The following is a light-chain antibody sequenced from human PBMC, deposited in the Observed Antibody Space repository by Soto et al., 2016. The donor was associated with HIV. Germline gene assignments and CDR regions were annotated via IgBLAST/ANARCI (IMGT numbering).Light chain of an antibody. CDR1: QSVSVW. CDR3: QQYNTVPWT. V-gene: IGKV1-5*03. Sequence: DIQMTQFPSTLSASIGDRVTITCRASQSVSVWLAWYQQKPGKAPNLLIFKTSTLEVGVPPRFSGSGSGTDFTLTLSSVQPDDVGTYYCQQYNTVPWTFGQGT. CDR2: KTS. J-gene: IGKJ1*01.